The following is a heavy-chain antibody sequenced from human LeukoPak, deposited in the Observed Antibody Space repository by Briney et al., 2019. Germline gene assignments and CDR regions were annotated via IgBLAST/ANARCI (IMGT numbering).Heavy chain of an antibody. CDR3: ARDVQWYYYDSSGKGDY. CDR2: ISSSSSYI. Sequence: GGSLRLSCAASGFTFSSYSMNWVRQAPGKGLEWVSSISSSSSYIYYADSLKGRFTISRDNSKNTLYLQMNSLRAEDTAVYYCARDVQWYYYDSSGKGDYWGQGTLVTVSS. D-gene: IGHD3-22*01. J-gene: IGHJ4*02. V-gene: IGHV3-21*01. CDR1: GFTFSSYS.